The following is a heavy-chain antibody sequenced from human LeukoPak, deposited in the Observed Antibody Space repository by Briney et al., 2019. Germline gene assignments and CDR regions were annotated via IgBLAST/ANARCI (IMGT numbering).Heavy chain of an antibody. CDR2: VRNKANSYAT. D-gene: IGHD5-24*01. Sequence: PGGSLRLSCAASGLTFRGSAMHWVRQASGQGLEWVGRVRNKANSYATAYAASVKGRFTISRDDSKNTAYLQMNSLKTEDTAVYYCTASREGYNGASVIWGQGTMVTVSS. CDR1: GLTFRGSA. V-gene: IGHV3-73*01. J-gene: IGHJ3*02. CDR3: TASREGYNGASVI.